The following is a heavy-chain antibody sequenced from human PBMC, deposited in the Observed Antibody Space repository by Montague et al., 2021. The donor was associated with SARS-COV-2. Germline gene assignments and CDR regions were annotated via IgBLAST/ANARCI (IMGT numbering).Heavy chain of an antibody. Sequence: TLSLTCTVSGGSISSGSYYWSWIRQPAGKGLEWIGRIYTSGTTDYSFSLKSRVTISVDTSKNQFSLKLISVTAADTAVYYCARAHSGSWAHLDNWGQGGLVTVSS. V-gene: IGHV4-61*02. D-gene: IGHD5-12*01. CDR1: GGSISSGSYY. CDR3: ARAHSGSWAHLDN. J-gene: IGHJ4*02. CDR2: IYTSGTT.